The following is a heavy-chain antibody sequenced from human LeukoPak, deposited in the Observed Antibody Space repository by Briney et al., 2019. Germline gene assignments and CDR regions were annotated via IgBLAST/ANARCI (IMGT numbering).Heavy chain of an antibody. Sequence: GESLKISCMGFGYNFTNYWIGWVRQMPGKGLEWMGIIYPGDSDTRYNSSFQGQVTISAVKAISTAYLQWSSLKASDTAMYYCARLDDSSGYYSHFDYWGQGTLVTVSS. CDR1: GYNFTNYW. D-gene: IGHD3-22*01. CDR2: IYPGDSDT. V-gene: IGHV5-51*01. CDR3: ARLDDSSGYYSHFDY. J-gene: IGHJ4*02.